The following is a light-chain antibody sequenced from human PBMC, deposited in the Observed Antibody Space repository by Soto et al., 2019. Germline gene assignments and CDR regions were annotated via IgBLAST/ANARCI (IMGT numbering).Light chain of an antibody. J-gene: IGLJ3*02. CDR1: SSDVGGYNY. CDR3: SSYTTSSTWV. V-gene: IGLV2-14*01. Sequence: QSALTQPASVSGSPGQSITISCTRTSSDVGGYNYVSWYQQHPGKAPKLIIYEVSNRSSGVSNRFSGSKSGNTASLTISGLQAEDEADYYCSSYTTSSTWVFGGGTKLTVL. CDR2: EVS.